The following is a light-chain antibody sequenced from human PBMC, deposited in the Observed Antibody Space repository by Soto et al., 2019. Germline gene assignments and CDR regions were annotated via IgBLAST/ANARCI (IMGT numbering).Light chain of an antibody. J-gene: IGLJ3*02. V-gene: IGLV2-8*01. Sequence: QSVLTQPPSASGAPGQSVTISCTGSSSDVGGYKDVSWYQQHPGKAPKLMIFAVTKPPSGVPGRFSGSKSGNTASLTVSGLQAEDDADYYCSSCTGSHESGVFGAGTKVTVL. CDR3: SSCTGSHESGV. CDR1: SSDVGGYKD. CDR2: AVT.